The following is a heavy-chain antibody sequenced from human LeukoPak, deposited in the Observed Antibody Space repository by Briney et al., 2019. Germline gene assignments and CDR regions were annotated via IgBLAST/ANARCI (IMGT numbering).Heavy chain of an antibody. V-gene: IGHV3-66*01. CDR3: AREQDDSSGYPPGFFDY. CDR1: GFTVSSNY. CDR2: IYSGGSK. J-gene: IGHJ4*02. Sequence: SGGSLRLSCAASGFTVSSNYMHWVRQAPGKGLEWVSVIYSGGSKYYADSVKGRLTISRDNSKNTLYLQMNRLRAEDTAVYYCAREQDDSSGYPPGFFDYLVQRTLVTVCS. D-gene: IGHD3-22*01.